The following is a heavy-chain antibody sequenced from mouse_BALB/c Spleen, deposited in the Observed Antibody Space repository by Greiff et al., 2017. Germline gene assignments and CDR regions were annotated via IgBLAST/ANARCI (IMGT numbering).Heavy chain of an antibody. CDR1: GFTFSSFG. CDR2: ISSGSSTI. D-gene: IGHD1-1*01. Sequence: EVMLVESGGGLVQPGGSRKLSCAASGFTFSSFGMHWVRQAPEKGLEWVAYISSGSSTIYYADTVKGRFTISRDNPKNTLFLQMTSLRSEDTAMYYCARKLRTSMDYWGQGTSVTVSS. CDR3: ARKLRTSMDY. V-gene: IGHV5-17*02. J-gene: IGHJ4*01.